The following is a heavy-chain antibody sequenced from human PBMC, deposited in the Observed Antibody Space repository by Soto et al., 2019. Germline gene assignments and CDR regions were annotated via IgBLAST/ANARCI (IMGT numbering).Heavy chain of an antibody. D-gene: IGHD3-16*01. J-gene: IGHJ5*02. V-gene: IGHV4-59*01. CDR1: AASFSKYY. CDR2: IYFNGNT. Sequence: SETLSLTCTVSAASFSKYYLTWIRQPPGKGLEWIVYIYFNGNTKYNPSLEGRRTISIDTSKKEFSLNMPSVKDADAAVYYCESVTFGGIVLAHWGQGTLVTVSS. CDR3: ESVTFGGIVLAH.